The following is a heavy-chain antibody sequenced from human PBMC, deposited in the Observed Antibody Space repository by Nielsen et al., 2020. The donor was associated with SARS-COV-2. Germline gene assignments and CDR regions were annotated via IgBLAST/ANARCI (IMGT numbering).Heavy chain of an antibody. CDR2: VGTPGDT. D-gene: IGHD3-16*01. CDR1: QFTVSSND. CDR3: VGGNYYYGMDV. V-gene: IGHV3-13*01. Sequence: GESLKISCAGSQFTVSSNDMHWVRQATGKGLEWVSAVGTPGDTYYLASVKGRFTISRDIASNSLYLQMNSVRAGDTAVYYCVGGNYYYGMDVWGQGTTVTVSS. J-gene: IGHJ6*02.